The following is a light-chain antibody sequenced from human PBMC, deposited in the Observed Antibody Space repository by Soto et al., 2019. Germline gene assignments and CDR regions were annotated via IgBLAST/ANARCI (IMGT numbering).Light chain of an antibody. Sequence: DIQMTQSPSSLSASVGDTVTITCRASQGITNYLAWYQQKPGKIPKILIYDASTLQSGVPSRFSGSGSGTEFTLTITSLQPEDVATYYCRKYDSAPLTFGGGTKVQIK. CDR3: RKYDSAPLT. V-gene: IGKV1-27*01. CDR2: DAS. CDR1: QGITNY. J-gene: IGKJ4*01.